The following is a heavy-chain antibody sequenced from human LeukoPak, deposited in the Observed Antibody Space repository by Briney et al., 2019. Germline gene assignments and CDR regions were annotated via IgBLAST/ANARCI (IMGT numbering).Heavy chain of an antibody. CDR2: IYSGGST. CDR1: GFTVSSNY. Sequence: GGCLRLSCPASGFTVSSNYMSWVRQAPGKGLEWVSVIYSGGSTYYADSVKGRFTISRDNSKNTLYLQMNSLRAEDTAVYYCARVSSIVGATNGMDYWGQGTLVTVSS. V-gene: IGHV3-53*01. J-gene: IGHJ4*02. CDR3: ARVSSIVGATNGMDY. D-gene: IGHD1-26*01.